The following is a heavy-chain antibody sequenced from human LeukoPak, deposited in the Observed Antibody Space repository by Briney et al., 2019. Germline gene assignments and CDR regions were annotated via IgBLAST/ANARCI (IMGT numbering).Heavy chain of an antibody. Sequence: PSETLSLTCTVSGGSLSSYYWSWLRQSPGKGLEWIGYIYYSGSTNYNPSLKSRVTISVDTSKNQFSLRVSSVTAADTAVYYCASSPDYDLLTGFHYWGQGTLVTVSS. CDR1: GGSLSSYY. D-gene: IGHD3-9*01. J-gene: IGHJ4*02. V-gene: IGHV4-59*08. CDR3: ASSPDYDLLTGFHY. CDR2: IYYSGST.